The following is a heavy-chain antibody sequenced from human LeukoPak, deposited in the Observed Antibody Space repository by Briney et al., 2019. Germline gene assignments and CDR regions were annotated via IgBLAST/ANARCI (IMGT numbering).Heavy chain of an antibody. D-gene: IGHD5-18*01. CDR1: GLTFSSYA. Sequence: GGSLRLSCEASGLTFSSYAIHWVRQAPGKGLEWVVVISYDGSNKYYADSVKGRFTISRDNSKNTLYLQMNSLRAEDTAVYYCARATSRYSYGYYFDYWGQGTLVTVYS. V-gene: IGHV3-30*04. CDR3: ARATSRYSYGYYFDY. J-gene: IGHJ4*02. CDR2: ISYDGSNK.